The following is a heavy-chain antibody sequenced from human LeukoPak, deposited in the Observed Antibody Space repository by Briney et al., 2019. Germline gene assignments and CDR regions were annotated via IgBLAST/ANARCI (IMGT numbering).Heavy chain of an antibody. V-gene: IGHV1-18*01. CDR3: ARDQGLYYYDSSGYGTIDY. J-gene: IGHJ4*02. Sequence: ASVTVSCTASGYTFTSYGISWVRQAPGQGLEWMGWISAYNGNTNYAQKLQGRVTMTTDTSTSTAYMELRSLRSDDTAVYYCARDQGLYYYDSSGYGTIDYWGQGTLVTVSS. D-gene: IGHD3-22*01. CDR1: GYTFTSYG. CDR2: ISAYNGNT.